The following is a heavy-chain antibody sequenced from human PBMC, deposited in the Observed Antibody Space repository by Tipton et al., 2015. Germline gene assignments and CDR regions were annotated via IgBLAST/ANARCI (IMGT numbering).Heavy chain of an antibody. CDR2: IYPGDSDT. J-gene: IGHJ6*02. CDR3: ARHEGSDFWKGPSDGMGV. Sequence: QSGAEVKKPGESLRISCKASGYSFSNYWIDWVRQMPGKGLEWIGVIYPGDSDTRYNPSFRGQVSISVDKSLSIAYLHWNSLKASDSAMYYCARHEGSDFWKGPSDGMGVWGQGTTVTVSS. V-gene: IGHV5-51*01. D-gene: IGHD3-3*01. CDR1: GYSFSNYW.